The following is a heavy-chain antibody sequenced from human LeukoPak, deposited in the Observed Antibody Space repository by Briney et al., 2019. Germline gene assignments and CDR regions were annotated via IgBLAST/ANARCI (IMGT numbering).Heavy chain of an antibody. Sequence: PSETLSLTCTVSGGSISSGSYYWSWIRQPAGKGLEWIGRIYTSGSTNYNPSLKSRVTISVDTSKNQFSLKLSSVTAADTAVYYCASQLSSSSSSDYWGQGTLVTVSS. J-gene: IGHJ4*02. CDR2: IYTSGST. V-gene: IGHV4-61*02. D-gene: IGHD2-15*01. CDR3: ASQLSSSSSSDY. CDR1: GGSISSGSYY.